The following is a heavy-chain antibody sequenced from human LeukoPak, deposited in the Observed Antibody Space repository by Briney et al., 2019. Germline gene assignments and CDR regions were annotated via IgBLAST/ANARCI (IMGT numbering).Heavy chain of an antibody. CDR2: IYTSGST. Sequence: SETLSLTCTVSGGSISSYYWSWIRQPPGKGLEWIGYIYTSGSTNYNPSLKSRVTISVDTSKNQFSLKLSSVTAADTAVYYCASGIAAASLTLDYWGQGTLVTVSS. CDR3: ASGIAAASLTLDY. CDR1: GGSISSYY. J-gene: IGHJ4*02. D-gene: IGHD6-13*01. V-gene: IGHV4-4*09.